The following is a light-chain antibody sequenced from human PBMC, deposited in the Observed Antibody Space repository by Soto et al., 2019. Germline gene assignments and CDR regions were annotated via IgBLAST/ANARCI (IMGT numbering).Light chain of an antibody. V-gene: IGLV2-11*01. CDR1: SSDVGGYNY. CDR3: NSYISGTTLWV. CDR2: DVS. J-gene: IGLJ3*02. Sequence: QSALTQPRSVSGSPGQSVTISCTGTSSDVGGYNYVSWYQQHPGKAPKLMIYDVSKRPSGVPDRFSGSKSGNTASLTISGLQTEDEADYYCNSYISGTTLWVFGGGTKLTVL.